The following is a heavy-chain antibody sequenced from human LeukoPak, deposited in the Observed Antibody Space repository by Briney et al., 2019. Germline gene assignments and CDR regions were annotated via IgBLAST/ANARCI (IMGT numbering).Heavy chain of an antibody. Sequence: GGSLRLSCAASGFTFSSYAMSWVRQAPGKGLGWVSAISGSGGSTYYADSVKGRFTISRDNSKNTLYLQINSLRAEDTAVYYCAKDFSVAGREGYWGQGTLVTVSS. J-gene: IGHJ4*02. CDR2: ISGSGGST. CDR3: AKDFSVAGREGY. CDR1: GFTFSSYA. D-gene: IGHD6-19*01. V-gene: IGHV3-23*01.